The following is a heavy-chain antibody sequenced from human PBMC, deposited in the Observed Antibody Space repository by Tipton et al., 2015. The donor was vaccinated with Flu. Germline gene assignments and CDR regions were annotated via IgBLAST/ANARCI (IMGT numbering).Heavy chain of an antibody. V-gene: IGHV3-13*01. Sequence: SLRLSCAASGFTFSSYDMNWVRQATGKGLEWVSAIGTAGDTYYPGSVKGRFTISREKAKNSLDLQMNSLRAGDAAVYYCARRRTRGFDRWGQGNLVTVSS. CDR3: ARRRTRGFDR. J-gene: IGHJ5*02. CDR1: GFTFSSYD. CDR2: IGTAGDT.